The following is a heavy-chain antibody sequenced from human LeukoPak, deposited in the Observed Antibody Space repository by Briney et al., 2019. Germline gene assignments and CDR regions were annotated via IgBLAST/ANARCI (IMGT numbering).Heavy chain of an antibody. CDR3: ARGGVYDAFDI. V-gene: IGHV3-30*03. Sequence: PGGSLRLSCAASGFTFSSYDMNWVRQAPGKGLEWVAVISYDGSNKYYADSVKGRFTISRDNSKNTLYLQMNSLRAEDTAVYYCARGGVYDAFDIWGQGTMVTVSS. CDR2: ISYDGSNK. D-gene: IGHD3-10*01. CDR1: GFTFSSYD. J-gene: IGHJ3*02.